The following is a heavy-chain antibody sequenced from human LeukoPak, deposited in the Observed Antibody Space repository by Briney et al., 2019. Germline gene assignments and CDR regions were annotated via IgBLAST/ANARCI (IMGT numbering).Heavy chain of an antibody. Sequence: SGPALLKPTQTLTLTFTFSGFSLRTSGMGVSWIRQPPGKGLEWLSPIDWDEDKYYNTSLKTRLTISKHTSKNQVVLTMTNMDPVDTATYYCARTTVTNWFDPWGQGTLVTVSS. CDR1: GFSLRTSGMG. V-gene: IGHV2-70*01. J-gene: IGHJ5*02. CDR3: ARTTVTNWFDP. D-gene: IGHD4-11*01. CDR2: IDWDEDK.